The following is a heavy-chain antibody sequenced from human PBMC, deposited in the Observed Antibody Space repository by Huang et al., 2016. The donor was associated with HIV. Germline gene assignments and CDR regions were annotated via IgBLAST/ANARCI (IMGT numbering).Heavy chain of an antibody. CDR2: INTDTGNP. D-gene: IGHD2-2*01. V-gene: IGHV7-4-1*02. J-gene: IGHJ4*02. CDR3: ARIYCSSTKCFGFDF. Sequence: QVQLVQSGSELKKPGASVKVSCKASGYTFTSYVMSWVRQAPGQGLEWRGWINTDTGNPTYAQGFTGRFVFAWDTSVTTAYLQINSLEADDTAVYYCARIYCSSTKCFGFDFWGQGTLVTVSS. CDR1: GYTFTSYV.